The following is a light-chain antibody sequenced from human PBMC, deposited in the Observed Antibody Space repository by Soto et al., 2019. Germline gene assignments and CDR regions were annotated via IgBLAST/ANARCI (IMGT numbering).Light chain of an antibody. Sequence: EIVLTQSPGTLSLSPGERATLSCRASVTVATNVAWYQQTPGQAPRLLIYDASARATGIPDRFSGSGSGTDFTLIINRLEPEDVAIYYCQQYGGSPRITFGQGTRLEIK. J-gene: IGKJ5*01. CDR3: QQYGGSPRIT. V-gene: IGKV3-20*01. CDR2: DAS. CDR1: VTVATN.